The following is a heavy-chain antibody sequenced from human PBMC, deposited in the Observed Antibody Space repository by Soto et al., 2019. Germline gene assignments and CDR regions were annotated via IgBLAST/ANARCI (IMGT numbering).Heavy chain of an antibody. CDR3: ASRPDCRLRYFDY. Sequence: SETVSLTCTVSGGSISSYYWSWIRQPPGKGLEWIGYIYYSGSTNYNPSLKSRVTISVDTSKNQFSLKLSSVTAADTAVYYCASRPDCRLRYFDYWGQGTLVTVSS. D-gene: IGHD2-21*02. V-gene: IGHV4-59*08. J-gene: IGHJ4*02. CDR1: GGSISSYY. CDR2: IYYSGST.